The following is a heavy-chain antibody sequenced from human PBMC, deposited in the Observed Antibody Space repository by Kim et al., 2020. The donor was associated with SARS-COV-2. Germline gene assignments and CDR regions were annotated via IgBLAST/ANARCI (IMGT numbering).Heavy chain of an antibody. Sequence: SVKARFTIARDNSKNTLYLQMNSLRAEETAVYYCAKDWDIVVVVAATHDYWGQGTLVTVSS. D-gene: IGHD2-15*01. V-gene: IGHV3-30*02. J-gene: IGHJ4*02. CDR3: AKDWDIVVVVAATHDY.